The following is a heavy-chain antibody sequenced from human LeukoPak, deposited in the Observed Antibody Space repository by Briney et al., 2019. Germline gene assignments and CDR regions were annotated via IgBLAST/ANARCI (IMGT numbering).Heavy chain of an antibody. CDR3: AGGRYSGSYFRVDY. Sequence: PSETLSLTCTVSGDSVNSNVFFWAWIRQSPGKRLAWIANVNSIKGTSYHPSLGSRVTMSVDPSRNQFSLRLRSMAAADTAIYYCAGGRYSGSYFRVDYWGQGSLVSVSS. J-gene: IGHJ4*02. V-gene: IGHV4-39*07. CDR2: VNSIKGT. D-gene: IGHD1-26*01. CDR1: GDSVNSNVFF.